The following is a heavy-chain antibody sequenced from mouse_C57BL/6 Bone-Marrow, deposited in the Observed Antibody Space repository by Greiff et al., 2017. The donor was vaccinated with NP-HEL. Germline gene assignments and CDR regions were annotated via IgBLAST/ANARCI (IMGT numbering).Heavy chain of an antibody. CDR1: GYTFTSYW. D-gene: IGHD2-4*01. V-gene: IGHV1-53*01. J-gene: IGHJ1*03. Sequence: VQLQQPGTELVKPGASVKLSCKASGYTFTSYWMHWVKQRPGQGLEWIGNINPSNGGTNYNEKFKSKATLTVDKSSSTAYMQLSSLTSEDSAVYYGARLYYDYDGWYFDVWGTGTTVTVSS. CDR3: ARLYYDYDGWYFDV. CDR2: INPSNGGT.